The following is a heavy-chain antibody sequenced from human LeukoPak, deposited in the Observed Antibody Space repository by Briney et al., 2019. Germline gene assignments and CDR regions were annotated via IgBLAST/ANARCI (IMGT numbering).Heavy chain of an antibody. CDR2: MSDDGSNK. D-gene: IGHD6-13*01. CDR3: ARVSAAAGRGLGDY. CDR1: GFTFSRYA. Sequence: GRSLRLSCAASGFTFSRYALHWVRQAPGKGLEWVALMSDDGSNKNYADSVKGRFTISRDNAKNSLYLQMNSLRAEDTAVYYCARVSAAAGRGLGDYWGQGTLVTVSS. J-gene: IGHJ4*02. V-gene: IGHV3-30*04.